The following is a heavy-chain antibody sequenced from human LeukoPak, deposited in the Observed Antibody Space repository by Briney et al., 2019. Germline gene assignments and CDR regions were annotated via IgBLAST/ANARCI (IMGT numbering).Heavy chain of an antibody. D-gene: IGHD3-10*02. CDR2: ISGSGHNT. V-gene: IGHV3-23*01. CDR1: GFTFDDYA. J-gene: IGHJ6*04. Sequence: HPGRSLRLSCAASGFTFDDYAMHWVRQAPGKGLEWVSGISGSGHNTYYADSVKGRFTISRDNSKNTLYLQMNSLRAEDTAVYYCAELGITMIGGVWGKGTTVTISS. CDR3: AELGITMIGGV.